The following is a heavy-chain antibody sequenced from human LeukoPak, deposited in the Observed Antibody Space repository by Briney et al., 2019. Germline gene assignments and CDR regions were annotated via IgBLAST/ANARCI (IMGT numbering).Heavy chain of an antibody. V-gene: IGHV4-59*01. CDR3: ARESGLRDFDY. Sequence: SETLTLTCTVSGGSISSYYWSWIRQPPGKGLEWIGYIYYSGSTNYNPSLKSRVTISVDTSKNQFSLKLSSVTAADTAVYYCARESGLRDFDYWGQGTLVTVSS. D-gene: IGHD4/OR15-4a*01. CDR2: IYYSGST. J-gene: IGHJ4*02. CDR1: GGSISSYY.